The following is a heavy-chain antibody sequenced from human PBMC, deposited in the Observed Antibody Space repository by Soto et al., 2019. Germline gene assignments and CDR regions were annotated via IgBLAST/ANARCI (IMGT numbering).Heavy chain of an antibody. D-gene: IGHD2-2*01. V-gene: IGHV3-66*01. J-gene: IGHJ4*02. Sequence: EVQVVESGGGLVQPGGSLRLSCAASGFSVTNNYMNWVRQAPGKGLEWVSIIDIGGNTYYADSVKDRFTISRDNSXXTXXLLMDSLRAEDTAVYYCARGRGSTGYLGREHYFDYWGQGTLVTVSP. CDR3: ARGRGSTGYLGREHYFDY. CDR1: GFSVTNNY. CDR2: IDIGGNT.